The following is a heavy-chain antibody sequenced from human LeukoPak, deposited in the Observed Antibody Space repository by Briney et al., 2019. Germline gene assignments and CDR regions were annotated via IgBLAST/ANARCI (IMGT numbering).Heavy chain of an antibody. CDR1: GGSISSGSYY. CDR2: IYTSGST. V-gene: IGHV4-61*02. Sequence: PSQTLSLTCTVSGGSISSGSYYWSWIRQPAGKGLEWIGRIYTSGSTNYNPSLKSRVTMSVDTSKNQFSLKLSSVTAADTAVYYCAREFKRWRPGYCSSTSCYAFDYWGQGTLVTVSS. CDR3: AREFKRWRPGYCSSTSCYAFDY. J-gene: IGHJ4*02. D-gene: IGHD2-2*01.